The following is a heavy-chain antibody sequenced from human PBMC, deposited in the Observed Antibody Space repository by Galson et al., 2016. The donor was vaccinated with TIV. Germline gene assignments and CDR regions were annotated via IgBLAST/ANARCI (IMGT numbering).Heavy chain of an antibody. Sequence: SLRLSCAASGFTFSRYSMDWVRQAPGKGLEWVSSISSGSSYIYYADSVRGRFSISRDNAKHSLYLQVNSLRVEDTAVYYCARRHQWLGGSFDIWGQGTMVTVSS. D-gene: IGHD6-19*01. CDR2: ISSGSSYI. CDR1: GFTFSRYS. J-gene: IGHJ3*02. V-gene: IGHV3-21*01. CDR3: ARRHQWLGGSFDI.